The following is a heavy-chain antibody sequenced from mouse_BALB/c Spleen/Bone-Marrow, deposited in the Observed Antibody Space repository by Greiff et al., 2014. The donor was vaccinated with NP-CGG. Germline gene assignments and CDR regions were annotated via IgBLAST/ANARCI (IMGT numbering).Heavy chain of an antibody. CDR3: ARRGNWDGRAAMDY. CDR2: INSGGVNT. CDR1: GFTFSSYG. J-gene: IGHJ4*01. D-gene: IGHD4-1*01. V-gene: IGHV5-6*01. Sequence: EVQLQQSGGDLVKPGGSLKLSCAASGFTFSSYGMSWVRQTPDKRLEWVGTINSGGVNTYYIDSVKVRFTISRDNAKNTLYLQMSSLKSEDTAMYHCARRGNWDGRAAMDYWGQGTSVTVSS.